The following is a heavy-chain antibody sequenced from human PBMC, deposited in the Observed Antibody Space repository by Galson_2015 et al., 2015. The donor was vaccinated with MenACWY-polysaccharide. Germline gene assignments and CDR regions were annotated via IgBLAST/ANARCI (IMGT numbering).Heavy chain of an antibody. Sequence: SVKVSCKASGYAFSNYGINWVRQAPGQGLEWVGRISAANGDTVYAQKFQGRVTMTSDTSTSTAYMELSSLRSDDTALYYCARDAEAVSGPYYFESWGQGTLVTVSS. J-gene: IGHJ4*02. CDR1: GYAFSNYG. CDR2: ISAANGDT. D-gene: IGHD3-9*01. CDR3: ARDAEAVSGPYYFES. V-gene: IGHV1-18*01.